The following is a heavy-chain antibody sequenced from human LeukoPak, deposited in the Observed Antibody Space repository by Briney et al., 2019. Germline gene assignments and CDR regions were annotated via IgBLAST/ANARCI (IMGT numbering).Heavy chain of an antibody. D-gene: IGHD6-13*01. J-gene: IGHJ3*02. Sequence: SETLSLTCSVSDGSISSYYWSWIRQPPGKGLEWIGYIYYSGSTNYNPSLKSRVTISVDTSKNQFSLKLSSVTAADTAVYYCARHEAAAGAFDIWGQGTMVTVSS. CDR2: IYYSGST. CDR1: DGSISSYY. V-gene: IGHV4-59*08. CDR3: ARHEAAAGAFDI.